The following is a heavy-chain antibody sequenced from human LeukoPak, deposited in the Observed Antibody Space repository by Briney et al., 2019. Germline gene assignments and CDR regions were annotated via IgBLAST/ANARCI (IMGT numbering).Heavy chain of an antibody. CDR2: ISSSSSYI. Sequence: PGGSLRLSCAASGFTFSSYSMNWVRQAPGKGLEWVSSISSSSSYIYYADSVKGRFTISRDNAKNSLYLQMNSLRAEDTAVYYCARRGTVTNPLDYWGQGTLVTVSS. CDR3: ARRGTVTNPLDY. V-gene: IGHV3-21*01. CDR1: GFTFSSYS. J-gene: IGHJ4*02. D-gene: IGHD4-17*01.